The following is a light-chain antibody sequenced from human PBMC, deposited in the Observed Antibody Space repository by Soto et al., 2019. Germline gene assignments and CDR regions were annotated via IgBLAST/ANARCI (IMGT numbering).Light chain of an antibody. CDR1: TGPVTPGHY. CDR2: DTS. Sequence: QAVVTQEPSLTVSPGGTVTLTCGSDTGPVTPGHYPYWFQQKPGQAPRTLISDTSRKDSWTPARFSGSLLGGKAALTLSGAQPEDEPEYYCLVSYSTYYVIGDGTKVTVL. CDR3: LVSYSTYYV. V-gene: IGLV7-46*01. J-gene: IGLJ1*01.